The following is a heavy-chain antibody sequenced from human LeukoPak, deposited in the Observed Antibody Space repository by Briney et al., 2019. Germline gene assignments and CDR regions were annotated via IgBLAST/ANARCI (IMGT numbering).Heavy chain of an antibody. CDR2: VYYSGIT. CDR1: GGSISRTTYY. J-gene: IGHJ4*02. D-gene: IGHD5-12*01. V-gene: IGHV4-39*07. Sequence: SETLSLTCAVSGGSISRTTYYWGWIRQPPGKGLEWIGSVYYSGITYYNPSLKSRVSISVDTSKNQFSLKLNSVTPEDTAVYYCARDRWLRLDYWGQGTLVTVSS. CDR3: ARDRWLRLDY.